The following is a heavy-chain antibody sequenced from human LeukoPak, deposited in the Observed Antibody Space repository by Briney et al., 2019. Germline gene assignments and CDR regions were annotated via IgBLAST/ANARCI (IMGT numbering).Heavy chain of an antibody. D-gene: IGHD5-12*01. CDR3: AKGRRSNYYYSQSDY. CDR1: GFTFSTYA. V-gene: IGHV3-23*01. Sequence: GGSLRLSCAASGFTFSTYAMNWVRQAPGKGLEWVSVISSSGNMYYADSVKGRFIISRDNSKNTLYLQMNSLRAEDTAVYYCAKGRRSNYYYSQSDYWGQGTLVTVSS. CDR2: ISSSGNM. J-gene: IGHJ4*02.